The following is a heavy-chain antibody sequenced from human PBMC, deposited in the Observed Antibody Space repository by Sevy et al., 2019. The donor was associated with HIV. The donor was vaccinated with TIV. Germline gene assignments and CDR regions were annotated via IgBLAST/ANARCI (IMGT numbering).Heavy chain of an antibody. J-gene: IGHJ4*02. Sequence: GGSLRLSCAASGFTFTDYWRSWFRQTPGKGLEGVATIKQDERGKYYVDSVKGRFAISRDNGKNSVSLQMNGLRVEDTALYYCAREVGGFNWRPYYFDSWGQGTLVTVSS. D-gene: IGHD3-3*01. CDR2: IKQDERGK. CDR1: GFTFTDYW. CDR3: AREVGGFNWRPYYFDS. V-gene: IGHV3-7*01.